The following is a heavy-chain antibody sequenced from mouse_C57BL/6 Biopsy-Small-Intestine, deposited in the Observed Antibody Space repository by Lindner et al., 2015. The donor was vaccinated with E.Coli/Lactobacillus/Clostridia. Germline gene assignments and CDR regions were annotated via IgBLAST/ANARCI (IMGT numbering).Heavy chain of an antibody. CDR2: ITPYNDGT. V-gene: IGHV1-14*01. CDR3: VRGRVGRRMDY. CDR1: GYTFTSYV. Sequence: VQLQESGPELVKPGASVKMSCKASGYTFTSYVMHWVKQKPGQGLEWIGYITPYNDGTKYNEKFKYKATLTSDKSSSTAYMELSSLTSEDSAVYYCVRGRVGRRMDYWGQGTSVTVSS. D-gene: IGHD4-1*01. J-gene: IGHJ4*01.